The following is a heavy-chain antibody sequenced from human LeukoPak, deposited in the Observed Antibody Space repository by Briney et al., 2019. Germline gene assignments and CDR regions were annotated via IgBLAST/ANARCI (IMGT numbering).Heavy chain of an antibody. CDR3: ARDKSRTYGSADAFDI. D-gene: IGHD3-10*01. V-gene: IGHV4-59*12. CDR2: IYYSGST. J-gene: IGHJ3*02. Sequence: SETLSLTCTVSGGSISSYYWSWIRQPPGKGLEWIGYIYYSGSTNYNPSLKSRVTISVDTSKKQFSLKLSSVTAADTAMYYCARDKSRTYGSADAFDIWGQGTMVTVSS. CDR1: GGSISSYY.